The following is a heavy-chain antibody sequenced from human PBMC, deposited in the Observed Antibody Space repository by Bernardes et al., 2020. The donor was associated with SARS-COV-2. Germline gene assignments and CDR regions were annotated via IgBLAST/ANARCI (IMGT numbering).Heavy chain of an antibody. V-gene: IGHV5-51*01. CDR3: ARLGSPYMWGYIDF. D-gene: IGHD5-12*01. CDR2: IYPDNSDT. J-gene: IGHJ4*02. Sequence: GESLKISCKGSGYSYFGYWIGWVRQMPGKGLEWMGLIYPDNSDTRYSPSFQGQVTISVYKSINTAYLQWSSLKTSDTAMYYCARLGSPYMWGYIDFWGQGTPVTVSS. CDR1: GYSYFGYW.